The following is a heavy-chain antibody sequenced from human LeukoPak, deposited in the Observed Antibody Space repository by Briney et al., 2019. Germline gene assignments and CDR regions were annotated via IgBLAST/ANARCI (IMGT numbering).Heavy chain of an antibody. CDR2: IYYSGST. V-gene: IGHV4-59*08. CDR1: GGSISSYY. D-gene: IGHD1-26*01. CDR3: ARLEGGGRGSYYGVFDI. J-gene: IGHJ3*02. Sequence: SETLSLTCTVSGGSISSYYWSWIRQPPGKGLEWIGYIYYSGSTNYNPSLKSRVTISVDTSKNQFSLKLSSVTAADTAVYYCARLEGGGRGSYYGVFDIGGKGKMVTV.